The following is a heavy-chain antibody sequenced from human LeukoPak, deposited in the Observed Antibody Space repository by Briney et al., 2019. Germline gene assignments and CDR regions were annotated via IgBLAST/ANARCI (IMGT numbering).Heavy chain of an antibody. CDR3: ARPGMVRGENWFDP. CDR1: GYTFTGYY. V-gene: IGHV1-2*02. J-gene: IGHJ5*02. D-gene: IGHD3-10*01. Sequence: ASVKVSCKASGYTFTGYYMHWVRQAPGQGLEWMGWINPNSGGTNYAQKFQGRVTMTRDTSISTAYMALSRLRSDDTAVYYCARPGMVRGENWFDPWARKPWSPSPQ. CDR2: INPNSGGT.